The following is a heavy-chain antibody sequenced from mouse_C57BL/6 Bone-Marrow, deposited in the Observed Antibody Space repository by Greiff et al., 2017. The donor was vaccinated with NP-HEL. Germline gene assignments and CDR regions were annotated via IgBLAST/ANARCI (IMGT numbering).Heavy chain of an antibody. D-gene: IGHD2-3*01. V-gene: IGHV5-16*01. CDR1: GFTFSDYY. J-gene: IGHJ1*03. Sequence: DVQLVESEGGLVQPGSSMKLSCTASGFTFSDYYMAWVRQVPEKGLEWVANINYDGSSTYYLDSLKSRFIISRDNAKNILYLQMSSLKSEDTATYYCARDRKGWPWYFDVWGTGTTVTVSS. CDR3: ARDRKGWPWYFDV. CDR2: INYDGSST.